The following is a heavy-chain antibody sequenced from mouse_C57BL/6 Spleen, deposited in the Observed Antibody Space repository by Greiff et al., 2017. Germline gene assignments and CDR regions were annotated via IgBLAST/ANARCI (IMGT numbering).Heavy chain of an antibody. J-gene: IGHJ1*03. D-gene: IGHD1-1*01. Sequence: EVKLMESGGGLVQPGGSLSLSCAASGFTFTDYYMSWVRQPPGKALEWLGFIRNKANGYTTEYSASVKGRFTISRDNSQSILYLQMNALRAEDSATYYCARFHGSSYGWYFDVWGTGTTVTVSS. V-gene: IGHV7-3*01. CDR3: ARFHGSSYGWYFDV. CDR1: GFTFTDYY. CDR2: IRNKANGYTT.